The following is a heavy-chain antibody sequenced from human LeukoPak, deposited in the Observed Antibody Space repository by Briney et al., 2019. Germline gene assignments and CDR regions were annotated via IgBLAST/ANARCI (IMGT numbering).Heavy chain of an antibody. V-gene: IGHV1-69*05. CDR3: ARGARTDYYDGSGYYLPY. CDR2: IIPIFGTV. D-gene: IGHD3-22*01. Sequence: EASVKVSCKASGGTFSSYAISWVRQAPGQGLEWMGGIIPIFGTVNYAQKFQGRVTITTDESTSTAYMELSSLRSEDTAVYYCARGARTDYYDGSGYYLPYWGQGTLVTVSS. J-gene: IGHJ4*02. CDR1: GGTFSSYA.